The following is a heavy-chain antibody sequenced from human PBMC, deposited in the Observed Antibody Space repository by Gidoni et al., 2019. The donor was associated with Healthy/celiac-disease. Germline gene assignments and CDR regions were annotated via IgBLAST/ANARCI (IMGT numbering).Heavy chain of an antibody. D-gene: IGHD4-4*01. V-gene: IGHV4-34*01. CDR2: INHSGST. J-gene: IGHJ6*02. CDR1: GGSFSGYY. Sequence: QVQLQQWGAGLLKPSETLSLTCAAYGGSFSGYYWSWIRQPPGKGLEWIGEINHSGSTNYNPSLKSRVTISVDTSKNQFSLKLSSVTAADTAVYYCARAYSGRQGMDVWGQGTTVTVSS. CDR3: ARAYSGRQGMDV.